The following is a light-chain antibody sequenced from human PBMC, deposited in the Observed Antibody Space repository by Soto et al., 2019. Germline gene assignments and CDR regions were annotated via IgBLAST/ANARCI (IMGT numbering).Light chain of an antibody. CDR2: AAS. Sequence: DIQMTQSPSSLSASVGDRVTITCRASESIARHLNWYQQKPGKAPKLLIYAASSLQNGVPSRFRGGGSGTDCTLDISNLQPEDFATYYCQQTYSTLSITFGQGTRLEIK. CDR3: QQTYSTLSIT. V-gene: IGKV1-39*01. J-gene: IGKJ5*01. CDR1: ESIARH.